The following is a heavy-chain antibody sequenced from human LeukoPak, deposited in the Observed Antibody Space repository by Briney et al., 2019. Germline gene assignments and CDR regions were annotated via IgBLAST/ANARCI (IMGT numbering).Heavy chain of an antibody. CDR1: GFTFSSYA. D-gene: IGHD6-13*01. V-gene: IGHV3-23*01. CDR2: ISGSGGST. J-gene: IGHJ5*02. Sequence: GGSLRLSCAASGFTFSSYAMSWVRQAPGKGLEWVSAISGSGGSTYYADSVKGRFTISRDNSKNTLYLQTNSLRAEDTAAYYCAKDATISSSWYNWFDPWGQGTLVTVSS. CDR3: AKDATISSSWYNWFDP.